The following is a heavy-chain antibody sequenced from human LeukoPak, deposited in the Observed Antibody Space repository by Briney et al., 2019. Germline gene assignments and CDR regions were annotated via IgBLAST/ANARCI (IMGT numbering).Heavy chain of an antibody. Sequence: SETLSLTCTVSGGSISSGGYYWSWIRQPPGKGLEWIGYIYHSGSTYYNPSLKSRVTISVDRSKNQFSLKLSSVTAADTAVYCCARYADYDFWSGYYMDVWGKGTTVTVSS. D-gene: IGHD3-3*01. CDR2: IYHSGST. V-gene: IGHV4-30-2*01. CDR3: ARYADYDFWSGYYMDV. CDR1: GGSISSGGYY. J-gene: IGHJ6*03.